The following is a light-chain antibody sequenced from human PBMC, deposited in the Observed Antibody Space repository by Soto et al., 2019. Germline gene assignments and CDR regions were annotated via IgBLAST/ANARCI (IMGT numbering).Light chain of an antibody. CDR1: QSISSW. Sequence: DIHITQSPSTLSAYVGDRVTITCRASQSISSWLAWYQQKPGQAPKLLIYKASTLQSGVPSRFSGSGSGTEFTLAISSLQPDDSATYYCQQYNDNWTFGQGTKV. J-gene: IGKJ1*01. CDR2: KAS. CDR3: QQYNDNWT. V-gene: IGKV1-5*03.